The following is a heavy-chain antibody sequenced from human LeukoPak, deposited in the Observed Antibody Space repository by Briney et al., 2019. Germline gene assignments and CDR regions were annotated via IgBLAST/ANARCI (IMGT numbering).Heavy chain of an antibody. CDR3: ARIRAAMSTGDAFDF. Sequence: GRSLRLSCTASGFSLSNYAMYWLRQAPGKGPEWVAVTSYDGSNRYYADSVRGRFTISRDNSENSLYLQMDSLRFEDTAVYYRARIRAAMSTGDAFDFWGQGTMVIVSS. CDR1: GFSLSNYA. J-gene: IGHJ3*01. CDR2: TSYDGSNR. V-gene: IGHV3-30-3*01. D-gene: IGHD5-18*01.